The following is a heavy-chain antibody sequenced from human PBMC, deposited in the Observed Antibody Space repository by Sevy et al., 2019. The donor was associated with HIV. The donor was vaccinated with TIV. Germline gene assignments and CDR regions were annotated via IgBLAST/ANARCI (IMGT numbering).Heavy chain of an antibody. V-gene: IGHV1-3*01. CDR2: INAGNGNT. CDR3: ARDRVYSNWFDP. CDR1: GYTFTSYA. D-gene: IGHD2-15*01. Sequence: ASVKVSCKASGYTFTSYAMHWVRQAPGQRLEWMGWINAGNGNTKYSQKFQGRVTITRDTSASTAYMELSSLRSEDTAVYYCARDRVYSNWFDPWGQGTLVTVSS. J-gene: IGHJ5*02.